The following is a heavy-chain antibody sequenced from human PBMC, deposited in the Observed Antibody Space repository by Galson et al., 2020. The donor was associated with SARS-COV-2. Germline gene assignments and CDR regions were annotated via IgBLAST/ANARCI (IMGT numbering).Heavy chain of an antibody. CDR2: ISGSGGST. Sequence: GGSLRLSCAASGFTFSSHAMSWVRQAPGKGLEWVSAISGSGGSTYYADSVKGRFTISRDNSKNTLYLQMNSLRAEDTAVYYCAGTTRIARAPYRIATITLDYWGQGTMVTVSS. D-gene: IGHD5-12*01. J-gene: IGHJ4*02. V-gene: IGHV3-23*01. CDR1: GFTFSSHA. CDR3: AGTTRIARAPYRIATITLDY.